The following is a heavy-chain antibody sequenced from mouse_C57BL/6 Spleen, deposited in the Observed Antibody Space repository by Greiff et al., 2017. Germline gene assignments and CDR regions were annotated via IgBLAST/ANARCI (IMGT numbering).Heavy chain of an antibody. CDR3: ARDQSPYYGNCGFAY. J-gene: IGHJ3*01. Sequence: EVQLQESGPGLVKPSQSLSLTCSVTGYSITSGYYWNWIRQFPGNKLEWMGYISYDGSNNYNPSLKNRISITRDTSKNQFFLKLNSVTTEDTATYYCARDQSPYYGNCGFAYWGQGTLVTVSA. V-gene: IGHV3-6*01. CDR2: ISYDGSN. D-gene: IGHD2-10*01. CDR1: GYSITSGYY.